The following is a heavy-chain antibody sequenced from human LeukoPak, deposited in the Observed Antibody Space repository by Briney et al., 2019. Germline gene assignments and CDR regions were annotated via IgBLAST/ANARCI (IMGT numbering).Heavy chain of an antibody. CDR2: IKQDGSEK. Sequence: PGGSLRLSCAASGFTFSSYWMSWVRQAPGKGLEWVANIKQDGSEKYYVDSVKGRFTISRDNAKNSLYLQMNSLRAEDTAVYYCATVGSGIAVAGWGQGTLVTVSS. J-gene: IGHJ4*02. V-gene: IGHV3-7*03. CDR1: GFTFSSYW. CDR3: ATVGSGIAVAG. D-gene: IGHD6-19*01.